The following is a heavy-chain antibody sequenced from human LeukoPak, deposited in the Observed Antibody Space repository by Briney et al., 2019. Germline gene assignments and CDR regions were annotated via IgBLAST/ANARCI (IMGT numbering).Heavy chain of an antibody. D-gene: IGHD4-11*01. CDR3: ARGGGPLQSFDY. J-gene: IGHJ4*02. CDR2: IYHSGST. Sequence: SETLSLTCTVSGGSISSSISYWGWIRQPPRKGLEWIGSIYHSGSTYYNPSLKSRVTISVDTSKNQFSLKLSSVTAADTAVYYCARGGGPLQSFDYWGQGTLVTVSS. CDR1: GGSISSSISY. V-gene: IGHV4-39*07.